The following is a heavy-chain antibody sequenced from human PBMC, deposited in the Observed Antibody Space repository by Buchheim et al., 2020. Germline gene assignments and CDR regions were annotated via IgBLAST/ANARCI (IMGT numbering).Heavy chain of an antibody. V-gene: IGHV1-46*04. CDR2: INPRGGTT. Sequence: QVQLVQSGAEVKKPGASVKVSCKASGYTFTSYYMHWVRQAPGQGLEWMGAINPRGGTTDYAQQLQGRVTMTRDTSTSTVYMELSSLRSEDTAVYYCASGHLSTNYYYGMDVWGQGTT. CDR1: GYTFTSYY. CDR3: ASGHLSTNYYYGMDV. J-gene: IGHJ6*02.